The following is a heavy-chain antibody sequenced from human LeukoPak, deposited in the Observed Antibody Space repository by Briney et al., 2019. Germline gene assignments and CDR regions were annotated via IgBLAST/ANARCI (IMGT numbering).Heavy chain of an antibody. CDR2: INHSGST. CDR1: GGSFSGYY. Sequence: PSETLSLTCAVYGGSFSGYYWSWIRQPPGKGLEWIGEINHSGSTNYNPSLKSRVTISVDTSKNQFSLKLSSVTAADTAVYYCARGKGYFDWPWGQGTLVTVSS. CDR3: ARGKGYFDWP. D-gene: IGHD3-9*01. J-gene: IGHJ5*02. V-gene: IGHV4-34*01.